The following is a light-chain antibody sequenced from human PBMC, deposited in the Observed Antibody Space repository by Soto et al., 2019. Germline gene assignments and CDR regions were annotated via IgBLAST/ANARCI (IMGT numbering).Light chain of an antibody. CDR3: QQYSSHSPYT. Sequence: DIQMTQSPSTLSASVGDRVTITCRASQSISSWLAWYQQKPEKAPKLLIFKASSLQSGVPSRFSGSGSGTDFTLTISSLQPDDFATYYCQQYSSHSPYTFGQGTKLEIK. J-gene: IGKJ2*01. CDR1: QSISSW. CDR2: KAS. V-gene: IGKV1-5*03.